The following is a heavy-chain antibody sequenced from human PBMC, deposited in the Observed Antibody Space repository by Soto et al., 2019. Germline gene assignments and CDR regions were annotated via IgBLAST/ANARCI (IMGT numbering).Heavy chain of an antibody. D-gene: IGHD3-3*01. Sequence: ESGGGLIQPGGSLRLSCVASGFIVSDNYMSWVRQAPGKGLEWVSLSCCGGTTYYADSVKGRFTISGDNSKNILYLQMNSLRVEDTAVYYCARDFSTRGYYHYWGQGTLVTVSS. CDR3: ARDFSTRGYYHY. V-gene: IGHV3-53*01. J-gene: IGHJ4*02. CDR2: SCCGGTT. CDR1: GFIVSDNY.